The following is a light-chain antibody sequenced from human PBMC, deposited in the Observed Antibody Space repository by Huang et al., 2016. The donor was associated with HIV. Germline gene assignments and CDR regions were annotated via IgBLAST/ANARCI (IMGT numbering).Light chain of an antibody. CDR2: SAS. CDR3: QQSYSALSS. J-gene: IGKJ5*01. Sequence: IQMTQSPTSLSASVGDRVSIACRASQSISTYLNWYQQNPEKAPKLLMSSASALHSVGPSRCSGSGWVTDITLTSRGLQLDDFVTYYCQQSYSALSSFGPGTRL. CDR1: QSISTY. V-gene: IGKV1-39*01.